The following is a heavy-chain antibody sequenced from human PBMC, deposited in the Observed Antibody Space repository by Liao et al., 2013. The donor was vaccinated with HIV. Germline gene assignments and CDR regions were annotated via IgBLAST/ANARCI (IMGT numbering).Heavy chain of an antibody. V-gene: IGHV4-59*12. Sequence: QVQLQESGPGLVKPSETLSLTCTVSGGSISSYYWSWIRQPPGKGLEWIGYIDYSGSTNYNPSLMSRVTISVDTSKNQFSLKLSSVTAADTAVYYCARDRSGFPNWFDPWGQGTLVTVSS. CDR1: GGSISSYY. CDR3: ARDRSGFPNWFDP. J-gene: IGHJ5*02. CDR2: IDYSGST. D-gene: IGHD3-10*01.